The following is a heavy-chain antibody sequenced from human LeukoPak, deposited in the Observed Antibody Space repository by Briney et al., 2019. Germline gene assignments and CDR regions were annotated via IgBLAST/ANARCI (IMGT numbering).Heavy chain of an antibody. D-gene: IGHD3-10*01. V-gene: IGHV4-59*08. CDR2: IHYSEST. Sequence: SETLSLTRTVSGGSIRSYYWGWIRQPPGKGLEGIGYIHYSESTKYNPSLKSRVTMSVHTSKNQYSLKLSSVTAADTAVDYCASRSGSFSDALDIWGQGTLVTVSS. CDR1: GGSIRSYY. J-gene: IGHJ3*02. CDR3: ASRSGSFSDALDI.